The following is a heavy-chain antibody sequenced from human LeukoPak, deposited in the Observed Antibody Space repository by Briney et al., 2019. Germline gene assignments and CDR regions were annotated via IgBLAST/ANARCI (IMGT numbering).Heavy chain of an antibody. J-gene: IGHJ4*02. CDR3: AREPYSYGLDY. Sequence: GGPLRLSWAASGFTFSSYGMNWLRQAPGKGLEWVSYISSRSTTIYYADSVKGRFTISRDNAKNSLYLQMNSLRAEDTAVYYCAREPYSYGLDYWGQGTLVTVSS. CDR2: ISSRSTTI. CDR1: GFTFSSYG. V-gene: IGHV3-48*01. D-gene: IGHD5-18*01.